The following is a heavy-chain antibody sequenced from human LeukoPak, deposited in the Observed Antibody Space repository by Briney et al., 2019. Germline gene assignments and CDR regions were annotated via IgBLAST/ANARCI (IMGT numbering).Heavy chain of an antibody. J-gene: IGHJ4*02. V-gene: IGHV3-23*01. CDR3: AKSGTIAARRGFDY. CDR2: ISGAGGST. CDR1: GFTFSDYA. Sequence: GGSLRLSCAASGFTFSDYATSWVRQAPGKGLEWVSAISGAGGSTYYADSVKGRFTISRDNSKSTLYLQMNSPRAEDTALYYCAKSGTIAARRGFDYWGQGTLVTVSS. D-gene: IGHD6-6*01.